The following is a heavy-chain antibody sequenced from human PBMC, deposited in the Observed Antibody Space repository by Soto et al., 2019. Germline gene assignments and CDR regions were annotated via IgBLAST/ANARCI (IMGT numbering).Heavy chain of an antibody. J-gene: IGHJ6*03. Sequence: ASVKVSCKASGYTFTSYGISWVRQAPGQGLEWMGWISAYNGNTNYAQKLQGRVTMTTDTSTRTAYMELRSLRSDDTAVYYCARVGYCSSTSCPISPYYYYMDVWGKGTTVTVSS. V-gene: IGHV1-18*01. CDR1: GYTFTSYG. CDR2: ISAYNGNT. CDR3: ARVGYCSSTSCPISPYYYYMDV. D-gene: IGHD2-2*01.